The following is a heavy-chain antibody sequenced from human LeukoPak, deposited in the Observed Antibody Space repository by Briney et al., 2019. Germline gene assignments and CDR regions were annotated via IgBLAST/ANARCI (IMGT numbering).Heavy chain of an antibody. CDR3: AKGLYSSGWLSPDY. D-gene: IGHD6-19*01. CDR1: GFTFDDYA. V-gene: IGHV3-9*01. CDR2: ISWNSGSI. Sequence: GGSLRLSCAASGFTFDDYAMHWVRQAPGKGLERVSGISWNSGSIAYADSVKGRFTISRDNAKKSLYLQMNSLRAEDTALYYCAKGLYSSGWLSPDYWGQGTLVTVSS. J-gene: IGHJ4*02.